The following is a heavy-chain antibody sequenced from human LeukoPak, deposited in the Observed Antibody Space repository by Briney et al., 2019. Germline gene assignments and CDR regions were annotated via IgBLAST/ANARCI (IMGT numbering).Heavy chain of an antibody. J-gene: IGHJ4*02. CDR1: GFTFSSYG. CDR2: IRYDGSNK. CDR3: AKVGYYYDSSGYYPDY. V-gene: IGHV3-30*02. D-gene: IGHD3-22*01. Sequence: PGGSLRLSCAASGFTFSSYGMHWVRQAPGKGLEWVAFIRYDGSNKYYADSVKGRFTISRDNSKNTLYLQMNSLRAEDTAVYYCAKVGYYYDSSGYYPDYWGQGTLVTVSS.